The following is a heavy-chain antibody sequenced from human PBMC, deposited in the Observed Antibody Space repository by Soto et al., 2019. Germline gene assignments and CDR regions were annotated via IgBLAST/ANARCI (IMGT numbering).Heavy chain of an antibody. CDR2: IYWADDQ. D-gene: IGHD3-16*01. CDR1: GFSLSGDGVG. J-gene: IGHJ3*02. CDR3: AHAFGGTSWPNDAFDI. V-gene: IGHV2-5*02. Sequence: QITLKESGPTLVKPTQSLTLTCTVSGFSLSGDGVGVGWIRQPPGKALEWLALIYWADDQRYTPSLKTRLTITKYTSKNQGVLTVTNMDPLDTATYCCAHAFGGTSWPNDAFDIWGQGTVVTVSS.